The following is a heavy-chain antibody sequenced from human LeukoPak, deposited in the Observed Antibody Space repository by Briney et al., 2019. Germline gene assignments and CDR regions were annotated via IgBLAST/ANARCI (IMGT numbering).Heavy chain of an antibody. D-gene: IGHD6-13*01. J-gene: IGHJ6*02. CDR2: IRQDGSEK. V-gene: IGHV3-7*01. CDR1: GFTFSNYW. CDR3: ARANPRTAAAGRFMFYYYALDV. Sequence: PGGSLRLSCAASGFTFSNYWMSWVRQAPWKGLEWVANIRQDGSEKYYVNSVKGRFTISRDNAKNSLYLQMNSLRAEDTAIYYCARANPRTAAAGRFMFYYYALDVWGQGTTVTVSS.